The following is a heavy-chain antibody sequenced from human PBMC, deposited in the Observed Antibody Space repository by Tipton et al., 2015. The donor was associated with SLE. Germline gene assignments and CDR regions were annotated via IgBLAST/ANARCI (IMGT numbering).Heavy chain of an antibody. Sequence: TLSLTCTVSGGSINSYYWSWFRQPPRKGLEWIGYIHSSGSTNYNSSLESRVTISIDTSRNQFSLKLTSVTAADTAVYYCARSDGGYWSQGTLVTVSS. J-gene: IGHJ4*02. CDR3: ARSDGGY. CDR2: IHSSGST. V-gene: IGHV4-59*01. D-gene: IGHD3-16*01. CDR1: GGSINSYY.